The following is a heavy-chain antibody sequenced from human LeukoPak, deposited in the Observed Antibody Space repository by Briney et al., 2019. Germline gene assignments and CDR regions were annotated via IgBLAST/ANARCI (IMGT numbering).Heavy chain of an antibody. CDR2: ISYDGSNK. Sequence: PGGSLRLSCAASGFTFSSYGMHWVRQAPGKGLEWVAVISYDGSNKYYADSVKGRFTISRDNSKNTLYLQMNSLRAEDTAVYYCARDIGLGGDYVVYYGMDVWGQGTTVTVSS. CDR1: GFTFSSYG. J-gene: IGHJ6*02. CDR3: ARDIGLGGDYVVYYGMDV. V-gene: IGHV3-30*03. D-gene: IGHD4-17*01.